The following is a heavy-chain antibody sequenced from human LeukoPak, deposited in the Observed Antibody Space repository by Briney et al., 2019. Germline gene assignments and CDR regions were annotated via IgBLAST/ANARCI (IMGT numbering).Heavy chain of an antibody. CDR1: GFTFSTHG. D-gene: IGHD3-22*01. Sequence: GGSLRLSCAGSGFTFSTHGMNWVRQAPGKGLECVSAISGSGGSTYYADSVKGRFTISRDNSKNTLYLQMNSLRAEDTAVYYCAKEASSGYPNWFDPWGQGTLVTVSS. CDR2: ISGSGGST. V-gene: IGHV3-23*01. CDR3: AKEASSGYPNWFDP. J-gene: IGHJ5*02.